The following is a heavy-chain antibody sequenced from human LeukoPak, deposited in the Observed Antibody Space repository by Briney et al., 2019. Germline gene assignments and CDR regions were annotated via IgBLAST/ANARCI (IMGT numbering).Heavy chain of an antibody. V-gene: IGHV4-39*01. CDR3: GRFSEDYYYYYGMDV. J-gene: IGHJ6*02. CDR2: IYYTRST. D-gene: IGHD6-19*01. Sequence: PSETLSLTCTVSGGSISSSSYYWGWIRQPPGKGLEWIGSIYYTRSTYYNPSLKSRVTISVDTSKNQFSLKLTSVTAADTAVYYCGRFSEDYYYYYGMDVWGQGTTVTVSS. CDR1: GGSISSSSYY.